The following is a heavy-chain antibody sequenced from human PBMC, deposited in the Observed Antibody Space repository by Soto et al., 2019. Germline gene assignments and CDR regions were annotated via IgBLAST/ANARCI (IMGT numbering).Heavy chain of an antibody. CDR2: IYHRGST. Sequence: QVQLQEAGPGLVKPSQTLSLTCTVSCGSISSGDYYWSWIRQPPGKGLEWIGYIYHRGSTYYNPSLKSRVTISVDTSKNQFSLKLSSVTAADTAVYYCARERPDGARLDPWGQGTLVTVSS. CDR1: CGSISSGDYY. D-gene: IGHD6-6*01. CDR3: ARERPDGARLDP. J-gene: IGHJ5*02. V-gene: IGHV4-30-4*01.